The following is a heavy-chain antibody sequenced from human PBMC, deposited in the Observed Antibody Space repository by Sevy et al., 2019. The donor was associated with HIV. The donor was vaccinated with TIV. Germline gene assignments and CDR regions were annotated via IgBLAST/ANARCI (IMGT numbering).Heavy chain of an antibody. CDR3: AAGPDTALWSPPVGH. D-gene: IGHD5-18*01. Sequence: ASVKVSCKASGLTFTSYYMHWVRQAPGQGLEWMGMMNPGGGGTSYAQKFQGRVTMTRDTSTSTVLMELSSLRSEDTAVYYCAAGPDTALWSPPVGHWGQGTLVTVSS. V-gene: IGHV1-46*01. CDR1: GLTFTSYY. CDR2: MNPGGGGT. J-gene: IGHJ4*02.